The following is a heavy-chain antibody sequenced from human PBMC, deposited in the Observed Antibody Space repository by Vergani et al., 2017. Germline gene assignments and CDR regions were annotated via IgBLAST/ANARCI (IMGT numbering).Heavy chain of an antibody. V-gene: IGHV3-23*01. CDR2: ISARYPST. D-gene: IGHD3-22*01. J-gene: IGHJ4*02. CDR3: ASLSYDTTPNLQGGYDC. Sequence: EVQLLQSGGGVIQPGGSVRLSCAASGFTFSACPMTWARQAPGKGLEWVSAISARYPSTYYADSVKGRFTISRDSSKNMLYLQMNILRAEDTAVYYCASLSYDTTPNLQGGYDCWGQGTLVPVSS. CDR1: GFTFSACP.